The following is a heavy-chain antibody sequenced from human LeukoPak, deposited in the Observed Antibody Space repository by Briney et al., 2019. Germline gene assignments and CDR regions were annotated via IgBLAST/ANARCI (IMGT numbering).Heavy chain of an antibody. CDR3: ARRISGYQYYFDY. Sequence: SETLSLTCTVSGGSISSYYWSWIRQPPGKGLEWIGYISYSGSTNYNPSLKSRVTISVDTSKNQFSLKLSSVTAADTAVYYCARRISGYQYYFDYWGQGTLVTVSS. J-gene: IGHJ4*02. CDR2: ISYSGST. V-gene: IGHV4-59*01. CDR1: GGSISSYY. D-gene: IGHD3-22*01.